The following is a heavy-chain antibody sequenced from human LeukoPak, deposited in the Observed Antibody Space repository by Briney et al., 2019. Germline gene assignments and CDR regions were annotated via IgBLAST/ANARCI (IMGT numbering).Heavy chain of an antibody. D-gene: IGHD3-9*01. CDR1: GYTFTSYG. V-gene: IGHV1-18*01. J-gene: IGHJ6*02. CDR3: ARDHYDILTSYYYGMDV. CDR2: ISAYNGNT. Sequence: ASVKVSCKASGYTFTSYGISWVRQAPGQGLEWMGWISAYNGNTNYAQKLQGRVTMTTDTSTSTAYMELSSLRSEDTAVYYCARDHYDILTSYYYGMDVWGQGTTVTVSS.